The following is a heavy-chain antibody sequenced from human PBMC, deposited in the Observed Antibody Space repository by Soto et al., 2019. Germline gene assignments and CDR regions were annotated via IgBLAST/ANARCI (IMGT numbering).Heavy chain of an antibody. CDR1: GGSISNYY. Sequence: LETLSLTCTVSGGSISNYYWSWIRQSPGKGLEWIANIYHSGTTNYNLSLKGRVSISIDSSKNQVSLRLKSVTAADTAVYYCARGGYRTLAWFXPWGQGTLVTVSS. V-gene: IGHV4-59*01. CDR3: ARGGYRTLAWFXP. J-gene: IGHJ5*02. CDR2: IYHSGTT. D-gene: IGHD5-18*01.